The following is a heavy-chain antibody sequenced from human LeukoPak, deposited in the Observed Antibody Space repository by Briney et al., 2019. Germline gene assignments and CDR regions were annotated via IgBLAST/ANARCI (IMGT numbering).Heavy chain of an antibody. CDR1: GFTFSGFW. CDR3: AREVWDSGDY. Sequence: QSGGSLRLSCAVSGFTFSGFWMCWSRQAPGKGLEWVASINSDGSEGYYADVVKGRFTISRDNAKNSLYLQINSLRAEDTAVYYCAREVWDSGDYWGQGTLVTVSS. V-gene: IGHV3-7*03. D-gene: IGHD1-26*01. J-gene: IGHJ4*02. CDR2: INSDGSEG.